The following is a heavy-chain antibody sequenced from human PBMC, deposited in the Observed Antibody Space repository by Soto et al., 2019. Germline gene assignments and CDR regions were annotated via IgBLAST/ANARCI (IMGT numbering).Heavy chain of an antibody. D-gene: IGHD5-12*01. Sequence: SQTLSLTCAISGESVSSNTASWNWIRQSPSRGLEWLGRTYFRSKWYNDYAVSVKSRIIINPDTSNHQFSLQLNSVTPEDTAVYFCAKGDNLGPKTGYAFDPWGQGIMVTV. CDR2: TYFRSKWYN. V-gene: IGHV6-1*01. CDR3: AKGDNLGPKTGYAFDP. CDR1: GESVSSNTAS. J-gene: IGHJ5*02.